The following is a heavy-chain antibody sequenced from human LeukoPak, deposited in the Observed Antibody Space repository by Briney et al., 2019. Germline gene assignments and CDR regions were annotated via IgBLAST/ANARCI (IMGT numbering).Heavy chain of an antibody. Sequence: SQTLSLTCAVPGDSVSSGGYYWTWIRQHPGKGLEWIGYISNSGTTSYSPSLKSRVSISVDTSNNQFSLRLSSVTAADTAVYYCARDVVVTSSPDAFDIWGQGTMVTVSS. V-gene: IGHV4-31*11. CDR1: GDSVSSGGYY. J-gene: IGHJ3*02. CDR3: ARDVVVTSSPDAFDI. D-gene: IGHD2-21*02. CDR2: ISNSGTT.